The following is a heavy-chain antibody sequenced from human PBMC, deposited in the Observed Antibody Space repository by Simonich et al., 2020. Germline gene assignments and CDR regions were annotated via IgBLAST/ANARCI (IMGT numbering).Heavy chain of an antibody. J-gene: IGHJ4*02. CDR3: ARTNTMRELDTMVRGVDYFDY. V-gene: IGHV1-69*06. Sequence: QVQLVQSGAEVKKPGSSVKVSCKASGGTFSSYAISWVRKAPGQGLEWRGGILPIRGTANHAQKFQGRVTITADKSTSTACMELSSLRSEDTAVYYCARTNTMRELDTMVRGVDYFDYWGQGTLVTVSS. CDR2: ILPIRGTA. D-gene: IGHD3-10*01. CDR1: GGTFSSYA.